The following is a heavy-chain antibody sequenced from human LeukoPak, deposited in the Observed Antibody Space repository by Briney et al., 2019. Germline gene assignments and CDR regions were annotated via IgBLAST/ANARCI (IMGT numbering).Heavy chain of an antibody. CDR3: AKPRIPYGYSILEH. D-gene: IGHD5-18*01. Sequence: PGGSLRLSCAASGFTFSRNGMSWVRQAPGKGLEWVSGISGSGVTTYYADSVKGRFTISRDNSKTTLYLQMNTLRAEDTALYYCAKPRIPYGYSILEHWGQGALVTVSS. CDR2: ISGSGVTT. V-gene: IGHV3-23*01. CDR1: GFTFSRNG. J-gene: IGHJ5*02.